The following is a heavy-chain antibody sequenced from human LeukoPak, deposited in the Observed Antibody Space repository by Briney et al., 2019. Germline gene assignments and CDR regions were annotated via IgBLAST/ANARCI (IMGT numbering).Heavy chain of an antibody. Sequence: PSETLSLTCTVSGYSISSASYWGWIRQPPGKGLEWIGSIYRSGTTYYNPSLKSRVTISVHTSKNQFSLKLSSVTAADTAVYYCAKDRKVYYDFRSGYGTFDYWGQGTLVTVSS. CDR1: GYSISSASY. V-gene: IGHV4-38-2*02. J-gene: IGHJ4*02. CDR2: IYRSGTT. D-gene: IGHD3-3*01. CDR3: AKDRKVYYDFRSGYGTFDY.